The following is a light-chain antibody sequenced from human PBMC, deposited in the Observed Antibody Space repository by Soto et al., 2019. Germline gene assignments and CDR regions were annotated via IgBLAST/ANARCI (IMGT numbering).Light chain of an antibody. J-gene: IGKJ2*01. CDR3: QQSDRTPHT. CDR2: AAS. Sequence: DIQMTQSPSSLSASVGDRVTITCRASQGVSAYLLWYQQRQGRAPKLQIYAASNLLSGVPSRFNGTGSGTNFTHTISSLQPEDFATCYCQQSDRTPHTFGQGTKLETK. V-gene: IGKV1-39*01. CDR1: QGVSAY.